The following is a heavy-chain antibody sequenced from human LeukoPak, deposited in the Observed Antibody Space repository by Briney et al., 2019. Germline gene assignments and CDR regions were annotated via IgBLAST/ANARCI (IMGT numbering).Heavy chain of an antibody. CDR3: ARVICSGGSCRFDY. V-gene: IGHV4-4*07. Sequence: SETLSLTCTVSSGPISSYYWNWIRQPAGKGLEWIGRIHTSGSTNYNPSLKSRVTMSVDTSKNKFSLKLSSVTAADTAVYYCARVICSGGSCRFDYWGQGTLVTVSS. CDR2: IHTSGST. J-gene: IGHJ4*02. D-gene: IGHD2-15*01. CDR1: SGPISSYY.